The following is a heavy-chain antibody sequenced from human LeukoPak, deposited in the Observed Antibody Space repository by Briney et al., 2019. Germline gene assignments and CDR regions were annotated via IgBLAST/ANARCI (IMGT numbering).Heavy chain of an antibody. Sequence: QTLTLTCNVSGFSLNSPAVGVAWIRQPPGQALEWLAVIYGTGDKRFSPSLRSRVTLAMDTAKGQVVLTLANMDPVDTATYFCARQQQLGDGYTYFALDVWGPGSTVFVSS. J-gene: IGHJ6*02. D-gene: IGHD1-1*01. CDR1: GFSLNSPAVG. CDR2: IYGTGDK. V-gene: IGHV2-5*01. CDR3: ARQQQLGDGYTYFALDV.